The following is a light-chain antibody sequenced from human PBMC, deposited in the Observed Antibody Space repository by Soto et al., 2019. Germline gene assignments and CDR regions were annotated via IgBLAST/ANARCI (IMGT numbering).Light chain of an antibody. CDR2: KAS. CDR3: QQYDSSPWT. V-gene: IGKV1-5*03. J-gene: IGKJ1*01. Sequence: DIQMTQSPYTLSASVGDRVTITCRASQSLSSWLAWYQQKPGKAPNLLIYKASNLQSGVPSRFSGSGSGTQFTLTISSLQPDDFATYYCQQYDSSPWTFGQGTKVELK. CDR1: QSLSSW.